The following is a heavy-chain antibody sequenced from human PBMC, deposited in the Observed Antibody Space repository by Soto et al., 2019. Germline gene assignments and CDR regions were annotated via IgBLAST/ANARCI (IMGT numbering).Heavy chain of an antibody. D-gene: IGHD6-13*01. CDR3: ARRSNSSSASYYDGMDV. J-gene: IGHJ6*02. CDR2: IIPIFGTA. V-gene: IGHV1-69*01. Sequence: QVQLVQSGAEVKKPGSSVKVSCKASGGTFSSYAISWVRQAPGQGLEWMGGIIPIFGTANYAQKFQGRVTITADESTSTAYMELSSLISEDTALYYCARRSNSSSASYYDGMDVWGQGTTVTVSS. CDR1: GGTFSSYA.